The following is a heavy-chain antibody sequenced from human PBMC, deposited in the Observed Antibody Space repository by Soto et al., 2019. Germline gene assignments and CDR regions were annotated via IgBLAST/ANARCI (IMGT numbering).Heavy chain of an antibody. D-gene: IGHD3-22*01. J-gene: IGHJ6*02. V-gene: IGHV1-46*01. CDR3: ARGVTMIVVVRFYGMDV. CDR2: INPSGGST. Sequence: GASVKVSFKASGYTFTSYYMHWVRQAPGQGLEWMGIINPSGGSTSYAQKFQGRVTMTRDTSTSTVYMELSSLRSEDTAVYYCARGVTMIVVVRFYGMDVWGQGTTVTVSS. CDR1: GYTFTSYY.